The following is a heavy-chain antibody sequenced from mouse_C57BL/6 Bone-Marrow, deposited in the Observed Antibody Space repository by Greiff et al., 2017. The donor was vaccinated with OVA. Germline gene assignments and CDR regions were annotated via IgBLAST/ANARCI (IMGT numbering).Heavy chain of an antibody. V-gene: IGHV1-50*01. D-gene: IGHD1-2*01. J-gene: IGHJ1*03. CDR3: ARSGTTARYFDV. CDR2: IDPSDSYT. CDR1: GYTFTSYW. Sequence: QVQLQQPGAELVKPGASVKLSCKASGYTFTSYWMQWVKQRPGQGLEWIGEIDPSDSYTNYNQKFKGKATLTVDTSSSTAYMQLSSLTSEDSAVYYCARSGTTARYFDVWGTGTTVTVSS.